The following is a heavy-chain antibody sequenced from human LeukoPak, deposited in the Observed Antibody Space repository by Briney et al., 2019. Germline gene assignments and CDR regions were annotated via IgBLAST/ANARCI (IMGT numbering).Heavy chain of an antibody. J-gene: IGHJ6*03. CDR3: ARGLRDEERHYGYYYMDV. Sequence: SETLSLTCTVSGDSVSGYYGSWIPQPPGKGLEWIGYFYTSANTNYNPSLKSRVTMSVDTSKNQFSLKLSSVTAADTAVYYCARGLRDEERHYGYYYMDVWGKGTTVTVSS. CDR2: FYTSANT. D-gene: IGHD3-22*01. CDR1: GDSVSGYY. V-gene: IGHV4-4*09.